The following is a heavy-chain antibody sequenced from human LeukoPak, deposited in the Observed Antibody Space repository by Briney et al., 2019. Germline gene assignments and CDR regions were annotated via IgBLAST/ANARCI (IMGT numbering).Heavy chain of an antibody. CDR1: GGTFSSYA. CDR3: AVLNDFWSGYFKPDYYYYGMDV. V-gene: IGHV1-69*13. Sequence: SVKVSCKASGGTFSSYAISWVRQAPGQGLEWMGGIIPIFGTANYAQKFQGRVTITADESTSTAYMELSSLRSEDTAVYYCAVLNDFWSGYFKPDYYYYGMDVWGQGTTVTVSS. CDR2: IIPIFGTA. J-gene: IGHJ6*02. D-gene: IGHD3-3*01.